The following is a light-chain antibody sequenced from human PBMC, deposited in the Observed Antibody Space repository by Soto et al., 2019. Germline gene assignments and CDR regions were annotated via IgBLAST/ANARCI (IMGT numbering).Light chain of an antibody. Sequence: DIQMTQSPFSLSASVGDRVTITCRASQSISVWLAWYQQKAGKAPNLLIYKASRLESGVPSRFSGSGSETEFTLTISGLQPGDSATYYCQQYNSYSPTFGQGTKV. V-gene: IGKV1-5*03. CDR3: QQYNSYSPT. J-gene: IGKJ1*01. CDR1: QSISVW. CDR2: KAS.